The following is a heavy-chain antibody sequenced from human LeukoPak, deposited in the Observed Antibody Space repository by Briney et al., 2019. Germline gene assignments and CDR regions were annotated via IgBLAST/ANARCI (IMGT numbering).Heavy chain of an antibody. CDR3: ARDPGYCNGGSCPEFDY. Sequence: ASVKVSCKASGGTFSSYAISWVRQAPGQGLEWMGRIIPILGIANYAQKFQGRVTITADKSTSTAYMELSSLRSDDTAVYYCARDPGYCNGGSCPEFDYWGQGTLVTVSS. J-gene: IGHJ4*02. D-gene: IGHD2-15*01. CDR2: IIPILGIA. V-gene: IGHV1-69*04. CDR1: GGTFSSYA.